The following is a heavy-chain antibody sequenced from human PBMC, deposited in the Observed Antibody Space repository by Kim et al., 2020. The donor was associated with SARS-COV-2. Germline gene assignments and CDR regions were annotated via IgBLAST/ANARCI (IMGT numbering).Heavy chain of an antibody. J-gene: IGHJ4*02. Sequence: SETLSLTCTVSGGSISSYYWSWIRQPPGKGLEWIGYIYYSGSTNYNPSLKSRVTISVDTSKNQFSLKLSSVTAADTAVYYCASSVGNWNDQLNYWGQGTLVTVSS. CDR3: ASSVGNWNDQLNY. V-gene: IGHV4-59*01. D-gene: IGHD1-1*01. CDR1: GGSISSYY. CDR2: IYYSGST.